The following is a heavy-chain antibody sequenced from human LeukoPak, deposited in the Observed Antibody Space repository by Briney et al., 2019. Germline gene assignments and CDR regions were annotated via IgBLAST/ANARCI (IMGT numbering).Heavy chain of an antibody. D-gene: IGHD7-27*01. CDR2: ISHDSGTT. J-gene: IGHJ1*01. Sequence: GGSLRLSCAASGFTFFNSAMNWVRQIPGKGLEWVSVISHDSGTTLYADSVRGRFTISRDNSKNTLYLQLSSLRAEDTAVYFCAKASGLTGPSGRVPQTWGQGTLVTVSS. CDR1: GFTFFNSA. V-gene: IGHV3-23*01. CDR3: AKASGLTGPSGRVPQT.